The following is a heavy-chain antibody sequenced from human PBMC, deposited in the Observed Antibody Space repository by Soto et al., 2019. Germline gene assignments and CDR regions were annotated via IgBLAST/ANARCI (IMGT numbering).Heavy chain of an antibody. Sequence: QVQLQESGSGLLKPSQTLSLACGVSGDSLKRGFYHWSWIRQTPGKGLQLIGYIDTNGDTHYDLFLRNGLHTSIATTESRFSLKLTPVTAADTDVYYCAIVTVYCCPNDKCGFVFDHWGQGTLVTVSS. D-gene: IGHD6-25*01. CDR2: IDTNGDT. V-gene: IGHV4-30-4*01. J-gene: IGHJ4*02. CDR3: AIVTVYCCPNDKCGFVFDH. CDR1: GDSLKRGFYH.